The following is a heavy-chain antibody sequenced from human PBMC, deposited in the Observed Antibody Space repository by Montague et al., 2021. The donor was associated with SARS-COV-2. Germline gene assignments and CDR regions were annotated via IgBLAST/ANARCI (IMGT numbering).Heavy chain of an antibody. J-gene: IGHJ4*02. CDR1: GFSLSTSGMC. CDR2: IDWDDDK. CDR3: ARTYYGGRPFDY. V-gene: IGHV2-70*11. Sequence: PALVKPTQTLTLTCTFSGFSLSTSGMCVSWIRQPPGKALEWLARIDWDDDKYYSTSLKTRLTISKDTSKNQVVLTMANMDPVDTATYYCARTYYGGRPFDYWGQGTLATVSS. D-gene: IGHD4-23*01.